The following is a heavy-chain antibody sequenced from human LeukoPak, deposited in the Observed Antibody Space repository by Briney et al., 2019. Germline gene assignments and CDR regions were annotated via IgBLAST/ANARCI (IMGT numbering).Heavy chain of an antibody. J-gene: IGHJ4*02. V-gene: IGHV4-59*08. D-gene: IGHD3-10*01. CDR1: GGSISSYY. Sequence: SETLSLTCTVSGGSISSYYWSWIRQPPGKGLEWIGYIYYSGSTNYNPSLKSRVTISVDTSKNQFSLKLSSVTAADTAVYYCASLYSYGSGSYYNPFDYWGQGTLVTVSS. CDR2: IYYSGST. CDR3: ASLYSYGSGSYYNPFDY.